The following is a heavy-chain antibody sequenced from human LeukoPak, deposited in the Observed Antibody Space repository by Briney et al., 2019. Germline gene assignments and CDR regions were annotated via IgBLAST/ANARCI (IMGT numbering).Heavy chain of an antibody. V-gene: IGHV1-2*02. Sequence: ASVKVSCKASGYTFTGYYMNWVRQAPGQGLEWMGWINPNSGGTNYAQKFQGRVTMTRDTSISTAYMELSRLRSDDTAVYYCARDVDLVATMPSGMDVWGQGTTVTVSS. CDR2: INPNSGGT. CDR3: ARDVDLVATMPSGMDV. CDR1: GYTFTGYY. D-gene: IGHD5-12*01. J-gene: IGHJ6*02.